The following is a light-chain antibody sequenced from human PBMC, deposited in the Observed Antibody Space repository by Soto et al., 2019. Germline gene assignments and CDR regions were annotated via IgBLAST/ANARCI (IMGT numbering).Light chain of an antibody. CDR3: AAWHDSLNVI. Sequence: QSVLTQAPSASGTPGQRVIISCSGRTSNIGDNTINWYQQLPGTAPKLLIYNNNQRPSGVPDRFSGSKSGTSASLAISGLQPEDEAHYYCAAWHDSLNVIFGGGTKLTVL. CDR2: NNN. V-gene: IGLV1-44*01. J-gene: IGLJ2*01. CDR1: TSNIGDNT.